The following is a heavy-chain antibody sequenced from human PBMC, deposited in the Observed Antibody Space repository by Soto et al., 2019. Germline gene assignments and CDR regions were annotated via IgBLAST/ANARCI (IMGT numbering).Heavy chain of an antibody. CDR2: ISGSGGST. J-gene: IGHJ4*02. V-gene: IGHV3-23*01. Sequence: EVQLLQSGGGLVQPGGSLRLSCAASGFTFSTYAMSWVRQAPGKGLEWVSSISGSGGSTYYSDSVKGRFTISRDNSKNKLYLQMSSLRAEDTAVYYCARTVVFECWGQGTLVTVSS. D-gene: IGHD2-21*01. CDR3: ARTVVFEC. CDR1: GFTFSTYA.